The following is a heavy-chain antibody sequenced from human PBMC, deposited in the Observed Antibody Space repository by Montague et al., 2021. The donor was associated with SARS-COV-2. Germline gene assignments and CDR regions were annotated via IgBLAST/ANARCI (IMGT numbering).Heavy chain of an antibody. CDR1: GDSISSNNW. CDR3: ARDLRQWLADYYYYGLDV. D-gene: IGHD6-19*01. V-gene: IGHV4-4*02. J-gene: IGHJ6*02. Sequence: SETLSLTCAVSGDSISSNNWWNWVRQAPGKGLEWIGETYHGVSTNYNPSLKSRVTISVDKTKNQLYLKMRSVTAADTAVYYCARDLRQWLADYYYYGLDVWGQGTTVTVSS. CDR2: TYHGVST.